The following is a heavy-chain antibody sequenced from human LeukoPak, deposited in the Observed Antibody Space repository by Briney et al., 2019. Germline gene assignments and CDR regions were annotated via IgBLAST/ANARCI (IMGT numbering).Heavy chain of an antibody. Sequence: PGGSLRLSCAASGFTFSTYWMSWVRQAPGEGLEWVANIKRDGSEKYYVDSVKGRFTISRDNAKNSLYLQMNSLRAEDTAVYYCARDDSGSYFGYYYYYMDVWGKGTTVTVSS. CDR1: GFTFSTYW. CDR2: IKRDGSEK. J-gene: IGHJ6*03. CDR3: ARDDSGSYFGYYYYYMDV. D-gene: IGHD1-26*01. V-gene: IGHV3-7*01.